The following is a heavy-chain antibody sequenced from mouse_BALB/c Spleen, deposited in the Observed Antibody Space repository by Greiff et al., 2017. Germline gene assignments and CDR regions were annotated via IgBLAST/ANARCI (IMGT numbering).Heavy chain of an antibody. J-gene: IGHJ3*01. CDR3: TRERNYGGFAY. D-gene: IGHD2-1*01. V-gene: IGHV1-15*01. CDR2: IDPETGGT. Sequence: LTPVHGLEWIGAIDPETGGTAYNQKFKGKATLTADKSSSTAYMELRSLTSEDSAVYYCTRERNYGGFAYWGQGTLVTVSA.